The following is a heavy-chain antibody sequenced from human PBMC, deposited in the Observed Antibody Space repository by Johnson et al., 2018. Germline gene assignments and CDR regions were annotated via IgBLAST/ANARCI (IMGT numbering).Heavy chain of an antibody. D-gene: IGHD2-2*01. CDR2: LIPILGIA. CDR1: GYTFTSYD. V-gene: IGHV1-69*04. CDR3: SRRVIVVVPAATMDDYTFDI. J-gene: IGHJ3*02. Sequence: QVQLVQSGAEVKKPGASXKVSCKASGYTFTSYDINWVRQATGQGLEWMGRLIPILGIANYAQKFQGRVPITADESTSTAYMELSSLRSEDSALYYCSRRVIVVVPAATMDDYTFDIWGQGTMVTVSS.